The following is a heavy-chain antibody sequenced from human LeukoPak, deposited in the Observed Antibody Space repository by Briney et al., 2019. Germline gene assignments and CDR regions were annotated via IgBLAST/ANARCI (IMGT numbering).Heavy chain of an antibody. CDR2: IYTSGST. J-gene: IGHJ6*03. V-gene: IGHV4-61*02. CDR3: ARDRKDIVVVPAAISYYYYYYMDV. CDR1: GGSISSGSYY. D-gene: IGHD2-2*01. Sequence: SQTLSLTCTVSGGSISSGSYYWRWIRQPAGKGLEWIGRIYTSGSTNYNPSLKSRVTISVDTSKNQFSLKLSSVTAADTAVYYCARDRKDIVVVPAAISYYYYYYMDVWGKGTTVTVSS.